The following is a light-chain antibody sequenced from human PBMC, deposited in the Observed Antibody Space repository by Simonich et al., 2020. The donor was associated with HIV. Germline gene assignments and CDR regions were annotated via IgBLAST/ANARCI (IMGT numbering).Light chain of an antibody. J-gene: IGLJ3*02. CDR2: EGT. V-gene: IGLV2-23*01. CDR3: CSYAGSYTWV. CDR1: SSDVGNYNL. Sequence: QSALTQPASVSGSPGQSITISCTGTSSDVGNYNLVSWYQQHPGKAPKLMIYEGTKRPSGVSNRFSGSQSGNTASLTISGLQAEDEADYYCCSYAGSYTWVFGGGTKLTVL.